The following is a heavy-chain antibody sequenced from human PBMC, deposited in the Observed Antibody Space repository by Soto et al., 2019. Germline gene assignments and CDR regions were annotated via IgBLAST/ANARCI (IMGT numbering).Heavy chain of an antibody. V-gene: IGHV1-69*12. CDR3: ARDKDRQQLGGNYYYILDV. Sequence: QVQLMQSGAEVKKPGSSVKVSCKASGGTLSTSAFSWVRQAPGEGLEWVGGIMPIFATPDYAQKFQGRVTISADESTATAYLELSSLTTDDTSVYYCARDKDRQQLGGNYYYILDVWGQGTAITVSS. CDR2: IMPIFATP. J-gene: IGHJ6*02. D-gene: IGHD3-3*02. CDR1: GGTLSTSA.